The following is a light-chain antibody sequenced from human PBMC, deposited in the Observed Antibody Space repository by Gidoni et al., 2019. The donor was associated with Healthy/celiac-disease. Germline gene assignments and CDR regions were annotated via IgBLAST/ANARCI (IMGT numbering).Light chain of an antibody. V-gene: IGKV4-1*01. J-gene: IGKJ2*04. Sequence: DIVMTQSPDSLAVSLGERATINCKSSQSVLYSSNNKNYLAWYQQKPGQPPKLLIYWASTRESGVPDRFSGSGSVTDFTLTISSLQAEDVAVYYCQPYYSTPCSFGQGTKLEIK. CDR1: QSVLYSSNNKNY. CDR2: WAS. CDR3: QPYYSTPCS.